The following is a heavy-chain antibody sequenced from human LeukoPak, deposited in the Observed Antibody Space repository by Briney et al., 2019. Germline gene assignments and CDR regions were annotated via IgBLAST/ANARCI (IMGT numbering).Heavy chain of an antibody. Sequence: PSETLSLTCTVSGGSISSSSYYWGWIRQPPGKGLEWIGSIYYSGSTYYNPSLKSRVTISVDTSKNQFSLKLSSVTATDTAVYYCARGGPYCSGGGCYSRTSNWFDPWGQGTLVTVSS. J-gene: IGHJ5*02. CDR2: IYYSGST. D-gene: IGHD2-15*01. V-gene: IGHV4-39*07. CDR1: GGSISSSSYY. CDR3: ARGGPYCSGGGCYSRTSNWFDP.